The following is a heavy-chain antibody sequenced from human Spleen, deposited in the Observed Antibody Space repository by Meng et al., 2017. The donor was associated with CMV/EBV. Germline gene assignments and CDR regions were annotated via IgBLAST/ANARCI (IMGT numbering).Heavy chain of an antibody. CDR3: AKGWGSSGWFLGY. V-gene: IGHV3-23*01. D-gene: IGHD6-19*01. Sequence: GGSLRLSCAASGFIFRNYAMSWVRQAPGKGLEWVSGISGSGGSTYYADSVKGRFTISRDNSDYTVDLQMNSLRAEDTAVYYCAKGWGSSGWFLGYWGQGTVVTVSS. J-gene: IGHJ4*02. CDR2: ISGSGGST. CDR1: GFIFRNYA.